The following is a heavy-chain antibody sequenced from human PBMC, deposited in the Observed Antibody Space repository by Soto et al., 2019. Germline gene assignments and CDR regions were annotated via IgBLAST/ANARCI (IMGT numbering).Heavy chain of an antibody. J-gene: IGHJ4*02. V-gene: IGHV3-48*01. Sequence: PGGSLGLSCATSGFTFIGYTLSWVRQAPGKGLELVSYISSANSAIYYADSVKGRSEISRDNAKTSMFLQLHSLRAEDTAIYYCARVGWELTFDYWGQGAQVTVSS. D-gene: IGHD1-7*01. CDR2: ISSANSAI. CDR1: GFTFIGYT. CDR3: ARVGWELTFDY.